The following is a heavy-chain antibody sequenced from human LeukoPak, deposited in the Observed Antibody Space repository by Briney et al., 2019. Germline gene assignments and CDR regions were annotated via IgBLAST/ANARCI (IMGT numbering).Heavy chain of an antibody. D-gene: IGHD3-22*01. V-gene: IGHV3-11*04. CDR2: ISGSGTTI. Sequence: GRSLRLSCAASGLTFSDYSMTWIRQAPGKGLEWVSSISGSGTTIYSADSVRGRFTVSRDNAKTSLFLHMNSLSAEDTAVYYCAIQITMIVVVPYFDCWGQGTLVTVSS. J-gene: IGHJ4*02. CDR1: GLTFSDYS. CDR3: AIQITMIVVVPYFDC.